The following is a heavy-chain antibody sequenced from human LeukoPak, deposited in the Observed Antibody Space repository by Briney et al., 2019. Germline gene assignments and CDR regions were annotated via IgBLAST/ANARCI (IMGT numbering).Heavy chain of an antibody. J-gene: IGHJ4*02. CDR1: GYTFTSYD. D-gene: IGHD2-15*01. CDR3: ARGAPGSYCSGGSCPYFDY. Sequence: GASVKVSCKASGYTFTSYDVNWVRQATGQGLEWMGWVNPNSGHTGYAQKFQGRVTMTTKTSISTAYMELSSLRSEDTAVYYCARGAPGSYCSGGSCPYFDYWGQGTLVSVSS. V-gene: IGHV1-8*01. CDR2: VNPNSGHT.